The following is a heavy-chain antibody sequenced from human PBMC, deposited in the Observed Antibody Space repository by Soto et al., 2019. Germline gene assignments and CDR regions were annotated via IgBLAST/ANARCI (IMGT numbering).Heavy chain of an antibody. V-gene: IGHV1-69*12. CDR2: IIPIFGTA. CDR3: ARGGLFGEIRYYYYGMDV. J-gene: IGHJ6*02. Sequence: QVQLVQSGAEVKKPGSSVKVSCKASGGTFSSYAISWVRQAPGQGLEWMGGIIPIFGTANYAQKFQGRVTITADESTSTPYMELRSLGSEDTAVYYCARGGLFGEIRYYYYGMDVWGQGTTVTVSS. CDR1: GGTFSSYA. D-gene: IGHD3-3*01.